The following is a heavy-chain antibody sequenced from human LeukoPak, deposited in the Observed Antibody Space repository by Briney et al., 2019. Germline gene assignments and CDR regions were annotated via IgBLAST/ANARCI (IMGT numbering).Heavy chain of an antibody. J-gene: IGHJ6*02. CDR1: GGSISSSSYY. CDR3: ARHGYYGMDV. Sequence: TSETLSLTCTVSGGSISSSSYYWGWIRQPPGKGLEWIGSIYYSGSTYYNPSLKSRVTISVDTSKNQFSLKLSSVTVADTAVYYCARHGYYGMDVWGQGTTVTVSS. V-gene: IGHV4-39*01. CDR2: IYYSGST.